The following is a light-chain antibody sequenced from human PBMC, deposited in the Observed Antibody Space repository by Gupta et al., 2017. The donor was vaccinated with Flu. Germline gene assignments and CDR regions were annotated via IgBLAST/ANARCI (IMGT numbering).Light chain of an antibody. J-gene: IGKJ1*01. CDR1: RSVLYNSNNKNY. CDR2: WAS. V-gene: IGKV4-1*01. Sequence: VSLGERATINCRSSRSVLYNSNNKNYLAWYQQKPGQPPKLLIYWASTRESGVPDRFSGSGSGTDFTLTISSLQAEDVAVYYCQQYYATASWTFGQGTKVEIK. CDR3: QQYYATASWT.